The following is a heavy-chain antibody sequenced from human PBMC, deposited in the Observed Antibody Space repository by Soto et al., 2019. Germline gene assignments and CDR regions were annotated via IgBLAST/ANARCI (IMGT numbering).Heavy chain of an antibody. CDR1: GYTFTSYG. V-gene: IGHV1-18*04. D-gene: IGHD3-22*01. CDR2: ISAYNGNT. CDR3: ARVAGYYNYYYYGMDV. Sequence: GASVKVSCKASGYTFTSYGISWVRQAPGQGLEWMGWISAYNGNTNYAQKLQGRVTMTKDTSTSTAYMELRSLRSDDTAVYYCARVAGYYNYYYYGMDVWGQGTTVTVSS. J-gene: IGHJ6*02.